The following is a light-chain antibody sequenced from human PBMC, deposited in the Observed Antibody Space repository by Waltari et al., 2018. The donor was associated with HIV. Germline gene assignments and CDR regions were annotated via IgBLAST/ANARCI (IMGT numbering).Light chain of an antibody. CDR2: DNN. CDR1: SSNIGNNY. Sequence: SAAAGQKVTISCSGYSSNIGNNYVSWYQQLPGTAPKLLIYDNNKRPSGIPDRFSGSKSGTSATLGITGLQTGDEADYYCGTWDSSLSAYVFGTGTKVTVL. V-gene: IGLV1-51*01. CDR3: GTWDSSLSAYV. J-gene: IGLJ1*01.